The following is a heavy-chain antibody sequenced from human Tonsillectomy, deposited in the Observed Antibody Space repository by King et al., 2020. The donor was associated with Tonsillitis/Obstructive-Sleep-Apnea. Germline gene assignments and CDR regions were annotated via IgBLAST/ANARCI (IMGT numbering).Heavy chain of an antibody. Sequence: VQLQESGPGLVRPSQTLSLTCAVSGGSISSGAYYWSWIRQHPGKGLEWIGSIYYSGTIYYNNPSLKSRVTISVNTSQNPFSLNLGSVTAADTAVYYCVRWESSLGAGDYWGQGTLVTVSS. J-gene: IGHJ4*02. D-gene: IGHD1-26*01. CDR3: VRWESSLGAGDY. CDR2: IYYSGTI. CDR1: GGSISSGAYY. V-gene: IGHV4-31*11.